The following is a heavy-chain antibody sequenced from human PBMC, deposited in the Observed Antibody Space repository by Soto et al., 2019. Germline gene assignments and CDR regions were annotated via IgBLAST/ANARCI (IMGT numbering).Heavy chain of an antibody. CDR2: IYWVDDK. CDR3: ARSKYSISSFDY. Sequence: GSGPTLVNPTQTLTLTCTFSGFSLSTDDVGVGWIRQPPGKALDWLAVIYWVDDKRYSPSLKSRLTITKDTSKNQVLLTMTNMDPLDTATYFCARSKYSISSFDYWGQGALVTVSS. CDR1: GFSLSTDDVG. D-gene: IGHD6-6*01. J-gene: IGHJ4*02. V-gene: IGHV2-5*02.